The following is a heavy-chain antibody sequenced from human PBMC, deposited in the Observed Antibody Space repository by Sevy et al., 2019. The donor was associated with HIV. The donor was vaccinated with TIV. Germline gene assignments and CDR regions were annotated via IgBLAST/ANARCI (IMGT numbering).Heavy chain of an antibody. J-gene: IGHJ4*02. CDR1: GYTFTGYY. Sequence: ASVKVSCRASGYTFTGYYMHWVRQAPGQGLEWMGWINPNSGGANYAQKFHGRVTMNRDTSISTAYMELSGLRSDDTAIYYCAKNYYDSGGYFSDTAAIPDYWGQGTLVTVSS. V-gene: IGHV1-2*02. D-gene: IGHD3-22*01. CDR2: INPNSGGA. CDR3: AKNYYDSGGYFSDTAAIPDY.